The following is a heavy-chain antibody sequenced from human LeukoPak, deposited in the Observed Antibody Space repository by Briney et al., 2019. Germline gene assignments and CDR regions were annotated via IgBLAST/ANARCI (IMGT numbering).Heavy chain of an antibody. D-gene: IGHD3/OR15-3a*01. Sequence: SETLSLTCSVSDGSIRTYYWSWIRQSPGQGLEWIGNIYYRGDINYNPSLKSRVIISIDTSKNQFSLKVTTLTAADTAVYYCATNKDWAEADWGQGTLVIVSS. J-gene: IGHJ4*02. V-gene: IGHV4-59*03. CDR2: IYYRGDI. CDR1: DGSIRTYY. CDR3: ATNKDWAEAD.